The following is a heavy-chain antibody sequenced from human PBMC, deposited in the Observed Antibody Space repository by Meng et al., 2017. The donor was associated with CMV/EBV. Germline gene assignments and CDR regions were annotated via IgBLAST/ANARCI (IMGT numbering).Heavy chain of an antibody. CDR3: TRDAHLTTVTPNWFDP. J-gene: IGHJ5*02. V-gene: IGHV1-2*02. Sequence: LVMCGAELREPGACGTVSCKASGDTFTDSYMHWVRQAPGQGLEWMGCINHNSGDTNYAQKFQGRVTMTMDTSISTAYMELSRLRSDDTAVYYCTRDAHLTTVTPNWFDPWGQGTLVTVSS. CDR1: GDTFTDSY. D-gene: IGHD4-17*01. CDR2: INHNSGDT.